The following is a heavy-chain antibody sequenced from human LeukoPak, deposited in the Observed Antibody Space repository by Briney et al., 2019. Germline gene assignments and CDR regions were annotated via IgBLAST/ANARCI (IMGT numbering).Heavy chain of an antibody. CDR2: IIPIFGTA. V-gene: IGHV1-69*01. CDR3: ARDWNPPSDSHAFDI. Sequence: SVKVSCKASGGTFSSYATSWVRQAPGQGLEWMGGIIPIFGTANYAQKFQGRVTITADESTSTAYMELSSLRSEDTAVYYCARDWNPPSDSHAFDIWGQGTMVTVSS. CDR1: GGTFSSYA. D-gene: IGHD1-1*01. J-gene: IGHJ3*02.